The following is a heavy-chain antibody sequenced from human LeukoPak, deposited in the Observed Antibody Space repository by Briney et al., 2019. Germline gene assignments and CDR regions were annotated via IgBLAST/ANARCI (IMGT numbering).Heavy chain of an antibody. Sequence: EASVKVSCKASGGTFSSYAISWVRQAPGQGLEWMGGIIPIFGTANYAQKFQGRVTITADESTSTAYMELSSLRSEDTAVYYCAAIAAAGIAYWGQGTLVTVSS. J-gene: IGHJ4*02. V-gene: IGHV1-69*13. CDR2: IIPIFGTA. D-gene: IGHD6-13*01. CDR3: AAIAAAGIAY. CDR1: GGTFSSYA.